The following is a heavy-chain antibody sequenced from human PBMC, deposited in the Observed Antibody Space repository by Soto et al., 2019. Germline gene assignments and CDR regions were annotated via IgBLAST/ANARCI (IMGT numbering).Heavy chain of an antibody. CDR3: ARVEDIVATMDAFDI. V-gene: IGHV1-2*04. CDR2: INPNSGGT. CDR1: GYTFTGYY. D-gene: IGHD5-12*01. J-gene: IGHJ3*02. Sequence: DSVKVSCKASGYTFTGYYMHWVRQAPGQGLEWMGWINPNSGGTNYAQKFQGWVTMTRDTSISTAYMELSRLRSDDTAVYYCARVEDIVATMDAFDIWGQGKMVTVSS.